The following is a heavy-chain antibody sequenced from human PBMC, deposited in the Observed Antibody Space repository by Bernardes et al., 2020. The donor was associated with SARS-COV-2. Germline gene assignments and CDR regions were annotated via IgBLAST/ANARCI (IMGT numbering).Heavy chain of an antibody. CDR2: ISGSGDAT. Sequence: GRSLRLSCVASGFTFSTYVMRWVRQAPGKGLEWVSSISGSGDATYYADSVKGRFTISKDNSKNTLYLQMNSLRAEDTAIYYCAKGSGSYYYFDYWGQGTLVTVS. D-gene: IGHD1-26*01. CDR1: GFTFSTYV. V-gene: IGHV3-23*01. J-gene: IGHJ4*02. CDR3: AKGSGSYYYFDY.